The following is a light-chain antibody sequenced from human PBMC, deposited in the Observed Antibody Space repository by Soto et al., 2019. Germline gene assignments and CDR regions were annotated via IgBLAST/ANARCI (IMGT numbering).Light chain of an antibody. CDR1: QSFSSAY. Sequence: EIVLTQSPGTLFLSPGERATLSCRASQSFSSAYLAWYQQKPGQAPRLLIYGASSRATGIPDRFSGSGSGKDFTLTISRLEPEDFAVYYCQQYGSSPRTFGQGTKVEVQ. V-gene: IGKV3-20*01. CDR3: QQYGSSPRT. CDR2: GAS. J-gene: IGKJ1*01.